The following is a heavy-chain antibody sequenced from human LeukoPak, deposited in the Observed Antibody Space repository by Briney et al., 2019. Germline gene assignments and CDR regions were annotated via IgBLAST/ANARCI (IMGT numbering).Heavy chain of an antibody. CDR1: GYTFTSYG. Sequence: ASVKVSCKASGYTFTSYGISWVRQAPGQGLEWMGWISVYNGNTNYAQNLQGRVTMTTDTSTSTAYMELRSLRSDDTAVYYCATDTLRFLEWLSPPQDYWGQGTLVTVSS. CDR2: ISVYNGNT. J-gene: IGHJ4*02. D-gene: IGHD3-3*01. V-gene: IGHV1-18*01. CDR3: ATDTLRFLEWLSPPQDY.